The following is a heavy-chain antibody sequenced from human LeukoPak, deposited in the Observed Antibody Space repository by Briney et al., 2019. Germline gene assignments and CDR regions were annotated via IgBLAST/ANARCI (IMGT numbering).Heavy chain of an antibody. D-gene: IGHD4-17*01. CDR1: GFTFSSYT. CDR3: ARDHYGDYGFDY. CDR2: ISGTSGYI. J-gene: IGHJ4*02. Sequence: GGSLRLSCAASGFTFSSYTVNWVRQAPGKGLEWVSSISGTSGYIYYADSVKGRFTISRDNAKNSVYLQMTSLRDEDTAVYYCARDHYGDYGFDYWGQGTLVTVSS. V-gene: IGHV3-21*01.